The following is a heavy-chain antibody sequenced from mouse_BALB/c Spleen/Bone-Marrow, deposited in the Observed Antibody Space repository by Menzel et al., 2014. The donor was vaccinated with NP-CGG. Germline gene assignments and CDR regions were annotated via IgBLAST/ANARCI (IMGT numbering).Heavy chain of an antibody. D-gene: IGHD2-1*01. J-gene: IGHJ1*01. CDR2: IYPGDGST. CDR3: ARSGNYYGNYYWYFDV. Sequence: QVHVKQSGPELVKPGALVKISCKASGYTFTSYDINWVKQRPGQGLEWIGWIYPGDGSTKYNEKFKGKATLTADKSSRTAYMQLSSLTSENSAVYFCARSGNYYGNYYWYFDVWGAGTTVTVSS. V-gene: IGHV1S56*01. CDR1: GYTFTSYD.